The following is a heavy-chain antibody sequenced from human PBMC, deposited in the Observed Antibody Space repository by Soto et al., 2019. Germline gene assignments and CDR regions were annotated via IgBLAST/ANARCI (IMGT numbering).Heavy chain of an antibody. V-gene: IGHV4-34*01. CDR2: INHSGST. D-gene: IGHD3-10*02. CDR3: ARLFGNSRAPDY. Sequence: SETLSLTCAVYGGSFSGYYWSWIRQPPGKGLEWIGEINHSGSTNYNPSLKSRVTISVDTSKNQFSLKLSSVTAADTAVYYCARLFGNSRAPDYWGQGTLVT. CDR1: GGSFSGYY. J-gene: IGHJ4*02.